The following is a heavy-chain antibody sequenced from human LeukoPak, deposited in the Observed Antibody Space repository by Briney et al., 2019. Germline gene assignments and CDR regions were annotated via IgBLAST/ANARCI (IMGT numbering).Heavy chain of an antibody. CDR3: ARGLGFSWDYDSSGLFDY. CDR1: GGSFSGYY. D-gene: IGHD3-22*01. V-gene: IGHV4-34*01. Sequence: PSETLSLTCAVYGGSFSGYYWSWIRQPPGKGLEWIGEINHSGSTNYNPSLKSRVTISVDTSKNQFSLKLSSVTAADTAVYNCARGLGFSWDYDSSGLFDYWGQGTLVTVSS. J-gene: IGHJ4*02. CDR2: INHSGST.